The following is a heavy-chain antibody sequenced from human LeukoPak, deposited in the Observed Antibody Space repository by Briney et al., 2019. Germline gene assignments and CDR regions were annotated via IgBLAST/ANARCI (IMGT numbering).Heavy chain of an antibody. V-gene: IGHV3-48*01. CDR2: ISSSSSNI. Sequence: GGSLRLSCAASVFTFSSYSMNWVRQAPGKGLEWVSYISSSSSNIYYADSVKGRFTISRDNAKNSLYLQMNSLRAEDTAVYYCARDHYDSSGYYAWFDPWGQGTLVTVSS. D-gene: IGHD3-22*01. CDR1: VFTFSSYS. J-gene: IGHJ5*02. CDR3: ARDHYDSSGYYAWFDP.